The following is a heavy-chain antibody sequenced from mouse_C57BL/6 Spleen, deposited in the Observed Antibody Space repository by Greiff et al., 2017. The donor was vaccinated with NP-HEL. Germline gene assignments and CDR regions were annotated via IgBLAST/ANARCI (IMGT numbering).Heavy chain of an antibody. Sequence: VQLQQSGPELVKPGASVKISCKASGYTFTDYYMNWVKQSHGKSLEWIGDINPNNGGTSYNQKFKGKATLTVDKSSSTAYMELRSLTSEDSAVYYCARGIYYDYDRYFDVWGTGTTVTVSS. CDR3: ARGIYYDYDRYFDV. J-gene: IGHJ1*03. V-gene: IGHV1-26*01. D-gene: IGHD2-4*01. CDR2: INPNNGGT. CDR1: GYTFTDYY.